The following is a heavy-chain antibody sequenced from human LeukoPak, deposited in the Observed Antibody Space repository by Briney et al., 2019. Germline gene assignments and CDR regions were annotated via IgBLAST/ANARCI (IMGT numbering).Heavy chain of an antibody. V-gene: IGHV3-48*04. J-gene: IGHJ5*02. CDR3: ARDYYGSGSSGWFDP. Sequence: PGGSLRLSCAASGFTFSSYSMNWVRQAPGKGLEWVSYISSSSSTIYYADSVKGRFTISRDNAKNSLYLQMNSLRAEDTAAYYCARDYYGSGSSGWFDPWGQGTLVTVSS. D-gene: IGHD3-10*01. CDR2: ISSSSSTI. CDR1: GFTFSSYS.